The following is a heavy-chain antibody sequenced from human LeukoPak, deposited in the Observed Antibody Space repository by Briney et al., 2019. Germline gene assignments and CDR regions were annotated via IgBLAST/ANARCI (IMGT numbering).Heavy chain of an antibody. D-gene: IGHD3-22*01. CDR2: IYSSGNT. CDR1: GGSISSYY. J-gene: IGHJ4*02. CDR3: ARDKYFYDSSASIRFDY. Sequence: PSETLSLTCTVSGGSISSYYWSWIRQPAGKGLEWIGHIYSSGNTNYNPSLKSRVSMSVDTSKNQFSLKMSSVTAADTAVYYCARDKYFYDSSASIRFDYWGPGILVTVSS. V-gene: IGHV4-4*07.